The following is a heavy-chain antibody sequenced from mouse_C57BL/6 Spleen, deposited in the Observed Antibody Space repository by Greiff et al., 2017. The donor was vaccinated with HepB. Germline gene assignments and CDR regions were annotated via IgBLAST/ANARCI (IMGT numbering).Heavy chain of an antibody. CDR3: AREGSYGFAY. CDR1: GYSITSGYY. CDR2: ISYDGSN. V-gene: IGHV3-6*01. D-gene: IGHD1-1*02. Sequence: EVQLVESGPGLVKPSQSLSLTCSVTGYSITSGYYWNWIRQFPGNKLEWMGYISYDGSNNYNPSLKNRISITRDTSKNQFFLKLNSVTTEDTATYYCAREGSYGFAYWGQGTLVTVSA. J-gene: IGHJ3*01.